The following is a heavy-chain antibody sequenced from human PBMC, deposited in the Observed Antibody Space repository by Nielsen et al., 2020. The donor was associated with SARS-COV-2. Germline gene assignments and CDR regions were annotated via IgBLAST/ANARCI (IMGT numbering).Heavy chain of an antibody. CDR3: ARDPGDEWLRLSYYYYGMDV. V-gene: IGHV1-18*01. D-gene: IGHD5-12*01. CDR1: GYTFTSYA. Sequence: ASVKVSCKASGYTFTSYAINWVRQAPGQGLEWMGWISVYNGDTNYAQKFQGRVTMTTDTSTRTAYMELRSLRSDDTAVYYCARDPGDEWLRLSYYYYGMDVWGQGTTVTVSS. CDR2: ISVYNGDT. J-gene: IGHJ6*02.